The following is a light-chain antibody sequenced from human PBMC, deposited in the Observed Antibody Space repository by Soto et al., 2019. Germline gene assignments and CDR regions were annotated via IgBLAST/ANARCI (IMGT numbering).Light chain of an antibody. CDR1: SSDVGGNDY. V-gene: IGLV2-14*01. J-gene: IGLJ1*01. Sequence: QLVLTQPASVSGSPGQSVTISCTGASSDVGGNDYVSWYQQHPGKAPKLILYEVNNRPSGVSNHFSGSKSGNTASLIISGLQADDEADYYCSSYSTTSTLVFGSGTNLTVL. CDR2: EVN. CDR3: SSYSTTSTLV.